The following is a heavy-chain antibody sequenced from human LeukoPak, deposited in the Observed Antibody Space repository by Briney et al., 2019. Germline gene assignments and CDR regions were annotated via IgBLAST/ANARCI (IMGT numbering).Heavy chain of an antibody. CDR2: INPNSGGT. CDR1: GYTFTGYY. D-gene: IGHD3-22*01. Sequence: VASVEVSCKASGYTFTGYYMHWVRQAPGQGLEWMGWINPNSGGTNYAQKFQGRVTMTRDTSISTAYMELSRLRSDDTAVYYCARMSYYDSSGDNWFDPWGQGTLVTVSS. J-gene: IGHJ5*02. V-gene: IGHV1-2*02. CDR3: ARMSYYDSSGDNWFDP.